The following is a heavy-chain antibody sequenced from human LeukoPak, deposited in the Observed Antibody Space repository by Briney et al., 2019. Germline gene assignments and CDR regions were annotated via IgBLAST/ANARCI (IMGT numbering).Heavy chain of an antibody. V-gene: IGHV3-21*01. J-gene: IGHJ3*02. D-gene: IGHD3-10*02. CDR1: GFTFSSYS. CDR3: ATSRNVGEHAFDI. CDR2: ISSSSSYI. Sequence: GGSLRLSCAASGFTFSSYSMNWVRQAPGKGLEWVSSISSSSSYIYYADSVKGRFTISRDNAKNSLYLQMNSLRAEDTAVYYCATSRNVGEHAFDIWGQGTMVTVSS.